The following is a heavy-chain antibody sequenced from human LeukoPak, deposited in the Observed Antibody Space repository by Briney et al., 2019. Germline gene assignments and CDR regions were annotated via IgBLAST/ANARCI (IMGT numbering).Heavy chain of an antibody. CDR3: ARIVRPLVFGAFDI. J-gene: IGHJ3*02. CDR1: GYTFTGYY. Sequence: ASVKVSCKASGYTFTGYYMHWVRQAPGQGLEWMGWINPNSGGTNYAQKFQGRVTMTRDTSISTAYMELSRRRSDDTAVYYCARIVRPLVFGAFDIWGQGTMVTVSS. V-gene: IGHV1-2*02. D-gene: IGHD3-16*01. CDR2: INPNSGGT.